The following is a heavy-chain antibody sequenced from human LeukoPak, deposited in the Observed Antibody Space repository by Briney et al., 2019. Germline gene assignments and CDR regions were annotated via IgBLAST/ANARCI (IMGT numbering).Heavy chain of an antibody. CDR3: ARGADSSGYYYPLFYFDY. V-gene: IGHV6-1*01. Sequence: SQTLSLTCAISGDSVSSNSAAWNWIRQSPSRGLEWLGSTYYRSKWYNDYAVSVKSRITINPDTSKNQFSLQLNSVTPEDTAVYYCARGADSSGYYYPLFYFDYWGQGTLVTVSS. CDR1: GDSVSSNSAA. CDR2: TYYRSKWYN. D-gene: IGHD3-22*01. J-gene: IGHJ4*02.